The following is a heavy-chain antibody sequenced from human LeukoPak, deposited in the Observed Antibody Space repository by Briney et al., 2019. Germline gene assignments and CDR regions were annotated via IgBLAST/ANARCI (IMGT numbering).Heavy chain of an antibody. V-gene: IGHV3-9*01. J-gene: IGHJ4*02. D-gene: IGHD6-19*01. CDR3: AKDHSSGWPKAIDY. CDR1: GFTFDDYA. CDR2: ISWNSGSI. Sequence: GGSLRLSCAASGFTFDDYAMHWVRQAPGKGLEWVPGISWNSGSIGYADSVKGRFTISRDNAKNSLYLQMNSLRAEDTALYYCAKDHSSGWPKAIDYWGQGTLVTVSS.